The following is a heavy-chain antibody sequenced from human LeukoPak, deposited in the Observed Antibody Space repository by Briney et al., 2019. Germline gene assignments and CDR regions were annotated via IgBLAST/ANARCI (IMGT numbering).Heavy chain of an antibody. CDR2: VYNSGDT. CDR3: ARLKLGAYFDL. V-gene: IGHV4-59*08. D-gene: IGHD3-16*01. J-gene: IGHJ2*01. CDR1: GGSTSSDY. Sequence: SETLSLTCTVSGGSTSSDYWSWIRQSPGKGLEWVGYVYNSGDTGKNPSLKNRVTILLDTSKHQCSLKLTSVSAADTAVYYCARLKLGAYFDLWGRGTLVTVSS.